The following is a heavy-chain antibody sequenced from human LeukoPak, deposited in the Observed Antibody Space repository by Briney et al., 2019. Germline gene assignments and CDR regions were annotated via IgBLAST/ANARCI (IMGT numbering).Heavy chain of an antibody. Sequence: GGSLRLSCAASGFTVSSNYMSWVRQAPGKGLEWVSVIYSGGSTYYADSVKGRFTISRDNSKNTLYLQMNSLRGEDTAVYYCARVPSGWYIYFDYWGQGTLVTVSS. V-gene: IGHV3-53*01. CDR3: ARVPSGWYIYFDY. CDR1: GFTVSSNY. D-gene: IGHD6-19*01. J-gene: IGHJ4*02. CDR2: IYSGGST.